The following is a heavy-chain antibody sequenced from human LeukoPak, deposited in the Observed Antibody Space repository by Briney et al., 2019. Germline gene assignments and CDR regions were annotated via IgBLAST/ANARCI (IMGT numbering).Heavy chain of an antibody. J-gene: IGHJ5*02. Sequence: GGSLRLSCAASGFTFSSYEMNWVRQAPGKGLEWVSYISSSGSTIYYADSVKGRFTISRDNAKNSLYLQMNSLRAEDTAVYYCARGGGYCSGGSCHNWFDPWGQGTLVTVSS. CDR3: ARGGGYCSGGSCHNWFDP. CDR1: GFTFSSYE. V-gene: IGHV3-48*03. CDR2: ISSSGSTI. D-gene: IGHD2-15*01.